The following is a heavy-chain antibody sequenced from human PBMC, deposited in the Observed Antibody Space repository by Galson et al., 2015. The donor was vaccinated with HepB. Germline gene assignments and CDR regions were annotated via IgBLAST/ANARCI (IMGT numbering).Heavy chain of an antibody. Sequence: ETLSLTCAVYGGSFSGYYWSWIRQPPGKGLEWIGEINHSGSTNYNPSLKSRVTISVDTSKNQFSLKLSSVTAADTAVYYCAREGVTMVQGVIIKDDAFDIWGQGTMVTVSS. CDR1: GGSFSGYY. J-gene: IGHJ3*02. CDR2: INHSGST. D-gene: IGHD3-10*01. V-gene: IGHV4-34*01. CDR3: AREGVTMVQGVIIKDDAFDI.